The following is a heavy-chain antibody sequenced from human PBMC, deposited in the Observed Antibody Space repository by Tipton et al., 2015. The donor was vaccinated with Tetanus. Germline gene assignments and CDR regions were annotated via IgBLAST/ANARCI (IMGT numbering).Heavy chain of an antibody. CDR3: ARNVYTVTNDAFDI. J-gene: IGHJ3*02. CDR2: IHHSGLA. CDR1: GGSIRSDNYY. D-gene: IGHD4-11*01. V-gene: IGHV4-30-4*01. Sequence: TLSLTCTVSGGSIRSDNYYWNWIRQPPGKGLEWIAFIHHSGLAFSKPSLKSRVSISIDTSQNQFSLRLTSVTAADTAVYFCARNVYTVTNDAFDIWGHGTLVNVSS.